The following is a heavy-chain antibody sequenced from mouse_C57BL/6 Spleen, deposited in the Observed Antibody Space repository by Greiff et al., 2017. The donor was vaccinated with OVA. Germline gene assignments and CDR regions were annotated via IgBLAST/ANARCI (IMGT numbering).Heavy chain of an antibody. CDR1: GYAFTNYL. J-gene: IGHJ2*01. CDR3: ARCDYYGSSYGFDY. Sequence: VQLQQSGAELVRPGTSVKVSCKASGYAFTNYLIEWVKQRPGQGLEWIGVINPGSGGTNYNEKFKGKATLTADKSSSTAYMQLSSLTSEDSAVYFCARCDYYGSSYGFDYWGQGTTLTVSS. V-gene: IGHV1-54*01. CDR2: INPGSGGT. D-gene: IGHD1-1*01.